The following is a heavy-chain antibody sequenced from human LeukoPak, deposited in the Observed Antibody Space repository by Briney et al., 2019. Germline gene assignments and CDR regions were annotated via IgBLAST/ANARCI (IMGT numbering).Heavy chain of an antibody. CDR2: IYTSGST. J-gene: IGHJ5*02. Sequence: PSETLSLTCTVSGGSISSSSYYWGWIRQPPGKGLEWFGRIYTSGSTNYNPSLKSRVTMSVDTSKIQFSLQLRSVTAADTAVYYCERLFSSSWYWFDPWGQGTLVIVSS. CDR1: GGSISSSSYY. CDR3: ERLFSSSWYWFDP. V-gene: IGHV4-39*07. D-gene: IGHD6-13*01.